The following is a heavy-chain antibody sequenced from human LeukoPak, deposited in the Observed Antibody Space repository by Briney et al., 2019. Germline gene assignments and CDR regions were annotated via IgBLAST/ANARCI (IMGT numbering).Heavy chain of an antibody. V-gene: IGHV1-69*05. Sequence: SVKVSCKASGDTFKKYSISWVRQAPGQGLEWMGRIIPMSSTANYAQKFQGSVTVTTDESTSTNYMQLSGLGSEDTAVYYCAIERPPNAYSGSQYYMHVWGKGTTVTVSP. D-gene: IGHD1-26*01. CDR3: AIERPPNAYSGSQYYMHV. CDR2: IIPMSSTA. J-gene: IGHJ6*04. CDR1: GDTFKKYS.